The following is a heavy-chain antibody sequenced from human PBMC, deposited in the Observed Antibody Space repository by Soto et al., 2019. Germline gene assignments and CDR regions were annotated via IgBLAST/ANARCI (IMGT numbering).Heavy chain of an antibody. V-gene: IGHV3-21*01. CDR1: GFTFSSYS. J-gene: IGHJ6*02. Sequence: EVQLVESGGGLVKPGGSLRLSCAASGFTFSSYSMNWVRPAPGKGLEWVSAISSSSSYIYYADSVQGRFTISRDNAKNSLYRHMNSLTAADTAVYYCARDGGSSSGSSLYYYYYGIDVWGQGTTVTVSS. D-gene: IGHD6-13*01. CDR2: ISSSSSYI. CDR3: ARDGGSSSGSSLYYYYYGIDV.